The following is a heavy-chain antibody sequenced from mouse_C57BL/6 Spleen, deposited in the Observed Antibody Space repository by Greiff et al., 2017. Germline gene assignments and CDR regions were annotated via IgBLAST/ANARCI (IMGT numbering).Heavy chain of an antibody. D-gene: IGHD2-3*01. V-gene: IGHV1-82*01. CDR2: IYPGDGDT. J-gene: IGHJ2*01. CDR1: GYAFSSSW. Sequence: VKLQESGPELVKPGASVKISCKASGYAFSSSWMNWVKQRPGKGLEWIGRIYPGDGDTNYNGKFKGKATLTADKSSSTAYMQLSSLTSEDSAVYFCARLKDGYYGDYWGQGTTLTVSS. CDR3: ARLKDGYYGDY.